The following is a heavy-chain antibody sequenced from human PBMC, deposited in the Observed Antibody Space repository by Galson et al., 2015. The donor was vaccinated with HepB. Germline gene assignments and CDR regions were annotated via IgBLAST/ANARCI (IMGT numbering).Heavy chain of an antibody. V-gene: IGHV3-23*01. J-gene: IGHJ4*02. D-gene: IGHD3-16*01. CDR2: ISGSGGST. CDR3: AKGGRAARGGGGY. CDR1: GFTFSSYA. Sequence: SLRLSCAASGFTFSSYAMSWVRQAPGKGLEWVSAISGSGGSTYYADSVKGRFTISRDNSKNTLYLQMNSLRAEDTAVYYCAKGGRAARGGGGYWGQGTLVTVSS.